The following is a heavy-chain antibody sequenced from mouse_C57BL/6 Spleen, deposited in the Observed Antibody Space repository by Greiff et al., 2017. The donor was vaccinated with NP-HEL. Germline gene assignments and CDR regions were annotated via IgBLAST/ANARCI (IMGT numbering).Heavy chain of an antibody. CDR2: ILPGSGST. J-gene: IGHJ3*01. Sequence: QVQLQQSGAELMKPGASVKLSCKATGYTFTGYWLEWVKQRPGHGLEWIGEILPGSGSTNYNEKFKGKATFTADKSSNTAYMHLSSLTTEDSAIYYCARRYYGNYDWFAYWGQGTLVTVSA. V-gene: IGHV1-9*01. D-gene: IGHD2-1*01. CDR1: GYTFTGYW. CDR3: ARRYYGNYDWFAY.